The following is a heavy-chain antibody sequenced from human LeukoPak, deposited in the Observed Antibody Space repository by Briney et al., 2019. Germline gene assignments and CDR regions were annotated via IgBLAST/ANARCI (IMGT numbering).Heavy chain of an antibody. CDR1: GGSFSGYY. Sequence: SETLSLTCAVYGGSFSGYYWSWIRQPPGKGLEWIGEINHSGSTNYKPSLKSRVTISVETSKNQFSLKLRSVTAADTAVYYCARVTGYMIEDYFDYWGQGTLVTVSS. CDR2: INHSGST. V-gene: IGHV4-34*01. D-gene: IGHD3-22*01. J-gene: IGHJ4*02. CDR3: ARVTGYMIEDYFDY.